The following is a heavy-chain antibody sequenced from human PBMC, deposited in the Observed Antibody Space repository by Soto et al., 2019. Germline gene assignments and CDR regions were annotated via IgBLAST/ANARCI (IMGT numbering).Heavy chain of an antibody. CDR3: ARGAMANFDY. Sequence: SVKVSSKASGGTFGSQGIAWVRQAPGQGLEWMGGFIAMLGTPTYAKKVQGRATISADESLTSSYLELRSLRSEDTGVYFCARGAMANFDYWGQGTVVTVSS. CDR1: GGTFGSQG. D-gene: IGHD5-18*01. J-gene: IGHJ4*02. V-gene: IGHV1-69*13. CDR2: FIAMLGTP.